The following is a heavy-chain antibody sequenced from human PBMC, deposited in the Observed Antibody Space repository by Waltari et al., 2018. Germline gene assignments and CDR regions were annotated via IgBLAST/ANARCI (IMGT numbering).Heavy chain of an antibody. J-gene: IGHJ4*02. V-gene: IGHV3-7*04. CDR3: GRGNDF. Sequence: EVQLMESGGGLVQPGGSLRLSCAASGFTLSTYWRSWVRQAPGKGLEWVANIKQDGSEKYYVDSVKGRFSISRDNAKNSLFLQMNSLRAEDTAVYYCGRGNDFWGQGTLVTVSS. CDR2: IKQDGSEK. CDR1: GFTLSTYW.